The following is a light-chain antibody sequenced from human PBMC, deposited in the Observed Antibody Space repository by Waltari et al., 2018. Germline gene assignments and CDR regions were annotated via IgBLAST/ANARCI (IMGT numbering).Light chain of an antibody. CDR2: LGS. J-gene: IGKJ2*01. V-gene: IGKV2-28*01. CDR1: QSLLHSNGYNY. CDR3: MQILQPART. Sequence: DILMTQSPLSLPVTPGEPASISCSARQSLLHSNGYNYLDWYLQKPGQSPQVLIYLGSNRASGVPDRFSGSGSGTDFTLNISRVEAEDVGVYYCMQILQPARTFGQGTRLEIK.